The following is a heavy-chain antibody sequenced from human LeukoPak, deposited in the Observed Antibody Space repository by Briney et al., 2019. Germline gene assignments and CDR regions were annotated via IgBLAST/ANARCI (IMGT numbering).Heavy chain of an antibody. CDR2: IYHSGST. CDR3: ARVGDFGPTFDY. J-gene: IGHJ4*02. D-gene: IGHD3/OR15-3a*01. Sequence: SETLSLTCTVSGYSISSGYYWGWIRQPPGKGLEWIGSIYHSGSTYYNPSLKSRVTISVDTSKNQFSLKLSSVTAADTAVYYCARVGDFGPTFDYWGQGTLVTVSS. V-gene: IGHV4-38-2*02. CDR1: GYSISSGYY.